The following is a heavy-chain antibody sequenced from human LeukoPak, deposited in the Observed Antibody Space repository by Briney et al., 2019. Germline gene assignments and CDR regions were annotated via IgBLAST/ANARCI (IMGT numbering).Heavy chain of an antibody. D-gene: IGHD3-10*01. J-gene: IGHJ6*04. CDR2: ISAYNGNT. Sequence: ASVKVSCKASGYTFTSYGISWVRQAPGQGLEWMGWISAYNGNTNYAQKLQGRVTMTTDTPTSTAYMELRSLRSDDTAVYYCARDLRLWFGGYYYYYGMDVWGKGTTVTVSS. V-gene: IGHV1-18*04. CDR3: ARDLRLWFGGYYYYYGMDV. CDR1: GYTFTSYG.